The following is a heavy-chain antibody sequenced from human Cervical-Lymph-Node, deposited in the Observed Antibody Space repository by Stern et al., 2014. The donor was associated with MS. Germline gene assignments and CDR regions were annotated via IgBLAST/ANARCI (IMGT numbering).Heavy chain of an antibody. V-gene: IGHV3-21*01. Sequence: EVQLVESGGGLVKPGGTLRLSCVASAFSLSDYAMNWVRQAPGKGLEWVASISSSGSYIYYGDSVEGRFTISRDNAKNSLYLQMETLRAEDTAVYYCASPGPHCTTTTSCYLAFEYWGQGTLVTVSS. CDR2: ISSSGSYI. D-gene: IGHD2-2*01. CDR3: ASPGPHCTTTTSCYLAFEY. CDR1: AFSLSDYA. J-gene: IGHJ4*02.